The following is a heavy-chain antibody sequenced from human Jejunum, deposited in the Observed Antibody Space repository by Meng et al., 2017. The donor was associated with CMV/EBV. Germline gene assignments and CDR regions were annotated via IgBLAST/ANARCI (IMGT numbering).Heavy chain of an antibody. V-gene: IGHV3-15*02. Sequence: EVQLVESGGALIKPGXSLRIACAASGFSFTTAWMSWVRQAPGKGLEWVGRIKRKSDGGTIDYAAPVKGRFIISRDDSESIVYLQMNSLKTEDTAVYYCSTDNWNDHVGYWGQGTLVTVSS. J-gene: IGHJ4*02. CDR1: GFSFTTAW. CDR3: STDNWNDHVGY. CDR2: IKRKSDGGTI. D-gene: IGHD1-20*01.